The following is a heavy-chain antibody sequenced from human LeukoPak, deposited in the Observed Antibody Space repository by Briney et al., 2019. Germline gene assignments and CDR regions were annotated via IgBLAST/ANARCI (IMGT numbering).Heavy chain of an antibody. CDR3: ARDGGEDYYDSGSDY. V-gene: IGHV1-2*02. D-gene: IGHD3-10*01. J-gene: IGHJ4*02. Sequence: ASVKVSCKASGYTFSGYYIHWVRQAPGQGLEWMRWINPNSGGTNYARRFQGRVTMTRDPSISTAYMELSRLRSDDMAVYYCARDGGEDYYDSGSDYWGQGTLLTVSS. CDR2: INPNSGGT. CDR1: GYTFSGYY.